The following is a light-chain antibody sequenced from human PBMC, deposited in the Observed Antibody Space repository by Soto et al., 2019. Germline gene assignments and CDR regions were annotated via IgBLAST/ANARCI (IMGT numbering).Light chain of an antibody. CDR1: QSVSSN. V-gene: IGKV3-15*01. Sequence: EIVMTQSPATLSVSPGERATLSCRASQSVSSNLAWYQQKPGQPPRLLIYGASNRATGIPARFSRRGSGTQFTLTINSLQSEDFAVYYCQQYNNWPLGFGQGTKVEVK. J-gene: IGKJ1*01. CDR3: QQYNNWPLG. CDR2: GAS.